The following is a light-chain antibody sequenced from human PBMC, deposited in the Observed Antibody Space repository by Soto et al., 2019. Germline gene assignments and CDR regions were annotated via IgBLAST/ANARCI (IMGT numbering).Light chain of an antibody. CDR2: QAS. CDR1: QSVSSW. V-gene: IGKV1-5*03. CDR3: HQYISYSWT. Sequence: DIQMTQSPSILSASVGDRVSITCRASQSVSSWLAWYQQKPGKAPNVLIYQASSLESGVPSRFSGSGSGTDFTLTISSLQLDDFATYYCHQYISYSWTFGQGTKVDIK. J-gene: IGKJ1*01.